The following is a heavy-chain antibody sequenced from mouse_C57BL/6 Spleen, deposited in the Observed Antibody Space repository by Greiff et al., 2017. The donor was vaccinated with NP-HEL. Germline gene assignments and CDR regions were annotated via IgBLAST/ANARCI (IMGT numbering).Heavy chain of an antibody. CDR3: AREGYDALFDY. J-gene: IGHJ2*01. CDR2: ISYDGSN. Sequence: EVKLLESGPGLVKPSQSLSLTCSVTGYSITSGYYWNWIRQFPGNKLEWMGYISYDGSNNYNPSLKNRSSITRDTSKNQFFLKLNSVTTEDTATYYCAREGYDALFDYWGQGTTLTVSS. CDR1: GYSITSGYY. V-gene: IGHV3-6*01. D-gene: IGHD2-2*01.